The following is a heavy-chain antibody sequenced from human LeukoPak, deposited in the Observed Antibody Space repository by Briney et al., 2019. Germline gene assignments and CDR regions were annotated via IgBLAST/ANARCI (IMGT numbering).Heavy chain of an antibody. CDR3: ARGGGSGWLDAFDI. J-gene: IGHJ3*02. CDR1: GGSVSSGSYY. CDR2: IYYSGST. D-gene: IGHD6-19*01. V-gene: IGHV4-61*01. Sequence: SVTLSLTCTVSGGSVSSGSYYRSWIRQPPGKGLEWIGYIYYSGSTNYNPSLKSRVTISVDTSKNQFSLKLSSVTAADTAVYYCARGGGSGWLDAFDIWGQGTMVTVSS.